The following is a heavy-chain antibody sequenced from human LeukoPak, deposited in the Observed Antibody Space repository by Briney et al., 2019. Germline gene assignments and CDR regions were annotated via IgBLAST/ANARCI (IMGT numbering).Heavy chain of an antibody. Sequence: ASVKVSCKASGYIFTNYYMHWVRQAPGQGLEWIGTINPSGGSTTYAQKFQGRVTMTRDTSTSTVYMELSSLRSEDTAVYYCARDHGSAYRAPRHWGQGTLVTVSS. CDR2: INPSGGST. D-gene: IGHD4-11*01. J-gene: IGHJ4*02. CDR3: ARDHGSAYRAPRH. V-gene: IGHV1-46*01. CDR1: GYIFTNYY.